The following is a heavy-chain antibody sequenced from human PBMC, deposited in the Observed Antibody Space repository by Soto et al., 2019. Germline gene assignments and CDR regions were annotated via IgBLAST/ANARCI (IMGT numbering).Heavy chain of an antibody. V-gene: IGHV4-59*08. J-gene: IGHJ4*02. CDR1: GGSISSYY. Sequence: SETLSLTCTVSGGSISSYYWSWIRQPPGKGLEWIGYIYYSGSTNYNPSLKSRVTISVDTPKNQFSLKLSSVTAADTAVYYCARHEEYSSSSFDYWGQGTLVTVSS. D-gene: IGHD6-6*01. CDR3: ARHEEYSSSSFDY. CDR2: IYYSGST.